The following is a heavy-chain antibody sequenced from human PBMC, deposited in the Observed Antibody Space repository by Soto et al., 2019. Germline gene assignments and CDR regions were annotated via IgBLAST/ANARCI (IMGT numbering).Heavy chain of an antibody. CDR2: IIPIFGTA. CDR1: GGTFSSYA. J-gene: IGHJ3*02. CDR3: ARRDGSDAFVI. Sequence: QVQLVQSGAEVKKPGSSVKVSCKASGGTFSSYAISLVRQAPGQGLEWMGGIIPIFGTANYAQKFQGRVTITADESTRTAYMELRSLRSEDTAVGSGARRDGSDAFVIWVQGTMVTVSS. V-gene: IGHV1-69*12.